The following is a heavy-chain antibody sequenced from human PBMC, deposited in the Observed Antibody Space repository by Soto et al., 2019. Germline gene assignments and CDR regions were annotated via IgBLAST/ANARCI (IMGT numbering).Heavy chain of an antibody. CDR2: IYYSGST. V-gene: IGHV4-59*01. D-gene: IGHD6-13*01. CDR1: GGSISSYY. CDR3: ARESYSIAAAGTVWFAP. Sequence: QVQLQESGPGLVKPSETLSLTCTVSGGSISSYYWSWIRQPPGKGLEWIGYIYYSGSTNYNPSLKSRVIISVDSSKNQFSLKLSSVTAADTAVYYCARESYSIAAAGTVWFAPWGQGTLVTVSS. J-gene: IGHJ5*02.